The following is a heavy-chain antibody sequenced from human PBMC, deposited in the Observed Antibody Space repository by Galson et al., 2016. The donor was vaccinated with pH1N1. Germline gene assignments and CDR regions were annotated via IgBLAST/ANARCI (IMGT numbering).Heavy chain of an antibody. Sequence: SVKVSCKASGYMLSTYGINWVRKAPGQGPEWMGRISGYNGNTIYAQKFQARISMTIDKSTSTVYMDLRSLRFDDTAVYYCAKGTLPGYYDYWGQGTLVTVSS. D-gene: IGHD3-22*01. V-gene: IGHV1-18*01. CDR2: ISGYNGNT. CDR1: GYMLSTYG. CDR3: AKGTLPGYYDY. J-gene: IGHJ4*02.